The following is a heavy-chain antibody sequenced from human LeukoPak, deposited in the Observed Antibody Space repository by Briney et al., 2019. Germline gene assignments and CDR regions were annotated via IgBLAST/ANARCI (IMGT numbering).Heavy chain of an antibody. J-gene: IGHJ4*02. CDR1: GYTFTGYY. D-gene: IGHD2-21*02. Sequence: ASVKVSCKASGYTFTGYYMHWVRQAPGQGLEWMGWINPNSGGTNYAQKFQGRVTMTRDTSISTAYMGLSRLRSDDTAVYYCARDWEEAYCGGDCYRYSGYWGQGTLVTVSS. V-gene: IGHV1-2*02. CDR3: ARDWEEAYCGGDCYRYSGY. CDR2: INPNSGGT.